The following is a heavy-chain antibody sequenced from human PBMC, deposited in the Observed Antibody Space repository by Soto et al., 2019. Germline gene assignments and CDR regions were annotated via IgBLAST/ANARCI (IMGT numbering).Heavy chain of an antibody. D-gene: IGHD2-15*01. V-gene: IGHV1-3*04. CDR1: GYTFTSYP. CDR2: INTGNGYT. CDR3: ARDRGGYCSAGSCSEAWFDP. J-gene: IGHJ5*02. Sequence: ASVKVSCKASGYTFTSYPIHWVRQAPGQRLEWMGWINTGNGYTKYSQKFQARVTITRDTSASTSYMQLSRLRSEDTAVYYCARDRGGYCSAGSCSEAWFDPWGQ.